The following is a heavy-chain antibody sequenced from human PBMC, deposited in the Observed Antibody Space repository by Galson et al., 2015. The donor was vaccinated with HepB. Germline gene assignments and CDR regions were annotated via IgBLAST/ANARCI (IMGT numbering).Heavy chain of an antibody. CDR1: GFTFSGSA. V-gene: IGHV3-73*01. CDR3: TRHGEAVAAPYYYYGMDV. D-gene: IGHD6-19*01. Sequence: SLRLSCAASGFTFSGSAMHWVRQASGKGLEWVGRIRSKANSYATAYAASVKGRFTISRDDSKNTAYLQMNSLKTEDTAAYYCTRHGEAVAAPYYYYGMDVWGQGTTVTVSS. CDR2: IRSKANSYAT. J-gene: IGHJ6*02.